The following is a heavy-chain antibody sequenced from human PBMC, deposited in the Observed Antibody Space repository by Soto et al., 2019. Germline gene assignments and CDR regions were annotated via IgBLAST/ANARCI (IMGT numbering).Heavy chain of an antibody. Sequence: SVKVSCTASGGPFSSYAISWVRQAPGQGLEWMGGIIPIFGTANYAQKFQGRVTSTADESTSTAYIELSSLRSEDTAVYYCARDVINYGRGSYYYNGMDVWGQETTVTVSS. D-gene: IGHD4-17*01. J-gene: IGHJ6*02. CDR1: GGPFSSYA. CDR2: IIPIFGTA. V-gene: IGHV1-69*13. CDR3: ARDVINYGRGSYYYNGMDV.